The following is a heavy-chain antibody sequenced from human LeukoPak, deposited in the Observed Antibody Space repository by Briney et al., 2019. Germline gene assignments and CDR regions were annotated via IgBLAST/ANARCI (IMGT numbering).Heavy chain of an antibody. V-gene: IGHV3-30*18. CDR3: AKDGVGNSGAFDI. J-gene: IGHJ3*02. CDR1: GFTFRSYG. Sequence: GGSLRLSCAASGFTFRSYGMHWVRQAPGKGLEWVAVISYDGSNKYILDSVKGRFTISRDNSKNTLYLQMNSLRPEDTAVYYCAKDGVGNSGAFDIWGQGTMGTVSS. CDR2: ISYDGSNK. D-gene: IGHD3-10*01.